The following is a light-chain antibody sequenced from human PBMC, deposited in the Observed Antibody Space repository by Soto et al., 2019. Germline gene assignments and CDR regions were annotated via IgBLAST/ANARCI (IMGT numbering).Light chain of an antibody. CDR3: MEGSHWWT. V-gene: IGKV2-30*01. J-gene: IGKJ1*01. CDR2: KVF. CDR1: QSLVYSDGNTY. Sequence: DVVLTQSPLSLPVTLGQPASISCRSSQSLVYSDGNTYLYWFHQRPGQSPRRLIYKVFNRDSGGTDRYSGSGSGTDFTMEISRVEAEDVGVYYCMEGSHWWTFGQGTRVEIK.